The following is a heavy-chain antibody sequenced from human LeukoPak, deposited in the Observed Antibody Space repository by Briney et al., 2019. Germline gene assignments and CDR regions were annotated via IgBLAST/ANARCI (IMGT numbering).Heavy chain of an antibody. J-gene: IGHJ5*02. D-gene: IGHD6-13*01. CDR3: ARETQQQLVARVGWFDP. CDR2: IHESGST. Sequence: SETLSLTCAVSGVSMSSNNWWSWVRQPPGKGLEWIGEIHESGSTNYNPSLKSRVTISVDKSKDQFSLKLSSVTAADTAVYYCARETQQQLVARVGWFDPWGQGTLVTVSS. V-gene: IGHV4-4*02. CDR1: GVSMSSNNW.